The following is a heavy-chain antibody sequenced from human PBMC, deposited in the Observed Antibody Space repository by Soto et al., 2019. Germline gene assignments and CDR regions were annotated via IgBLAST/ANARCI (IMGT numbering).Heavy chain of an antibody. CDR3: ASLKYYYGSGSYFNWFDP. V-gene: IGHV1-69*13. CDR1: GGTFSSYA. Sequence: SVKVSCKASGGTFSSYAISWVRQAPGQGLEWMGGIIPIFGTANYAQKFQGRATITADESTSTAYMELSSLRSEDTAVYYCASLKYYYGSGSYFNWFDPWGQGTLVTVSS. CDR2: IIPIFGTA. D-gene: IGHD3-10*01. J-gene: IGHJ5*02.